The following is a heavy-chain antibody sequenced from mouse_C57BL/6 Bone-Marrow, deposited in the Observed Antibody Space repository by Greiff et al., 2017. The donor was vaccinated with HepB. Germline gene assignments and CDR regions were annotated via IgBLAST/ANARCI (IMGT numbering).Heavy chain of an antibody. V-gene: IGHV2-2*01. J-gene: IGHJ3*01. D-gene: IGHD2-12*01. Sequence: QVQLKESGPGLVQPSQSLSITCTVSGFSLTSYGVHWVRQSPGKGLEWLGVIWSGGSTDYNAAFISRLSISKDNSKSQVFFKMNSLQADDTAIYYCATPAYYSSSWFAYWGQGTLVTVSA. CDR2: IWSGGST. CDR1: GFSLTSYG. CDR3: ATPAYYSSSWFAY.